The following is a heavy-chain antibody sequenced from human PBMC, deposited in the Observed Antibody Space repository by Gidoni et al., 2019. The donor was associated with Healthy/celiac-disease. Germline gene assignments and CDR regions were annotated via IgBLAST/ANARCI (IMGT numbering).Heavy chain of an antibody. D-gene: IGHD6-19*01. J-gene: IGHJ4*02. Sequence: EVQLVESGGGLVQPGGSLSIPCASSGFTFSSYSMNWVRQAPGKGLEWVSYISRSSSTIYYADSVKGRFTISRDNAKNSLYLQMNSLRAEDTAVYYCARSEGGWYYFDYWGQGTLVTVSS. CDR1: GFTFSSYS. CDR3: ARSEGGWYYFDY. CDR2: ISRSSSTI. V-gene: IGHV3-48*01.